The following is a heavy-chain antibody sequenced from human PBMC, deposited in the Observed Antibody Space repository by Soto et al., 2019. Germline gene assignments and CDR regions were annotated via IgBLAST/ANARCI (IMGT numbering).Heavy chain of an antibody. CDR3: GRGIVVVVAATLFAY. V-gene: IGHV4-34*01. CDR2: INHSGST. J-gene: IGHJ4*02. Sequence: SETLSLTCAIFGGSFSGYYWSWIRQPPGKGLEWIGEINHSGSTNYNPSLKSRVTISVDTSKNQFSLKLSSVTAADTAVFYCGRGIVVVVAATLFAYWGQGTRVPGSS. D-gene: IGHD2-15*01. CDR1: GGSFSGYY.